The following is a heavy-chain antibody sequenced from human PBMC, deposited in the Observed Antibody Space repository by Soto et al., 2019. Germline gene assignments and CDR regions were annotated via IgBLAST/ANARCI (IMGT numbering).Heavy chain of an antibody. CDR1: VGSISSGGYT. V-gene: IGHV4-30-2*01. Sequence: QLQLQESGSGLVKPSQTLSLTCTVSVGSISSGGYTWSWIRQPPGKGLEWIGYIYHGESTYYNPPIKRRVTITIDRSKNQFSLKLSSVTAADTAVYYCARDADDAFDIWGQGTMVSVSS. J-gene: IGHJ3*02. CDR3: ARDADDAFDI. CDR2: IYHGEST.